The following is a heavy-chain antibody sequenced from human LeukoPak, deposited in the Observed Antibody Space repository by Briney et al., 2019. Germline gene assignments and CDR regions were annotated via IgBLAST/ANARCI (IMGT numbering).Heavy chain of an antibody. Sequence: GGSLSLTCAVSGWTFSDYDMCRIRQAPGKGLEWVAVISYDGSNKYYADSVKGRFTISRDNSKHTLYLQMNSLRAEDTAVYYYAKMVPVAVPLDYWGQGTLVTVSS. CDR3: AKMVPVAVPLDY. CDR2: ISYDGSNK. D-gene: IGHD4/OR15-4a*01. V-gene: IGHV3-30*18. J-gene: IGHJ4*02. CDR1: GWTFSDYD.